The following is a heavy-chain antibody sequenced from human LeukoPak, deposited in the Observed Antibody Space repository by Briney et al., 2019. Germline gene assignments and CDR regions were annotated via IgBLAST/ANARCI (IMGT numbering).Heavy chain of an antibody. V-gene: IGHV3-53*01. J-gene: IGHJ6*03. CDR2: IYSGGST. D-gene: IGHD6-19*01. CDR3: ARDRIAVAPKGYYYYMDV. Sequence: GGSLRLSCAASGFTVSSNYMSWVRQAPGKGLEWVSVIYSGGSTYYADSVKGRFTISRDNSKNTLYLQMNSLRAEDTAVYYCARDRIAVAPKGYYYYMDVWGKGTTVTISS. CDR1: GFTVSSNY.